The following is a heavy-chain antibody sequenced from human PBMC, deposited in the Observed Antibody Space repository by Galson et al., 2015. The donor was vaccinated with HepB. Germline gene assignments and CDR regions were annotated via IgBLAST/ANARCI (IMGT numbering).Heavy chain of an antibody. Sequence: SLRLSCAASGFTFSSYAMSWVRQAPGKGLEWVSAISGSGGSTYYADSVKGRFTISRDNSKNTLYLQMNSLRAEDTAVYYCAKRPIYNAQQLVYFDYWGQGTLVTVSS. J-gene: IGHJ4*02. CDR1: GFTFSSYA. D-gene: IGHD6-13*01. CDR3: AKRPIYNAQQLVYFDY. CDR2: ISGSGGST. V-gene: IGHV3-23*01.